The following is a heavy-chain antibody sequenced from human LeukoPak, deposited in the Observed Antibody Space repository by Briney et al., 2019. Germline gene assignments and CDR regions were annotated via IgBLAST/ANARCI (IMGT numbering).Heavy chain of an antibody. Sequence: GGSLRLSCAVSASTFSSYEMNWFRQAPGKGLEWVSYISGSGSTIYYADSVKGRFTISRDNAKNALYLQMNSLRAEDTAVYYCARDLVVRGRWSWFDPWGQGTLVTVSS. CDR3: ARDLVVRGRWSWFDP. CDR1: ASTFSSYE. V-gene: IGHV3-48*03. D-gene: IGHD3-10*01. CDR2: ISGSGSTI. J-gene: IGHJ5*02.